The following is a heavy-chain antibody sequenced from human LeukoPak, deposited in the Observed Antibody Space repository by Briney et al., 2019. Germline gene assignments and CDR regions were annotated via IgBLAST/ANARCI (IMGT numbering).Heavy chain of an antibody. J-gene: IGHJ4*02. Sequence: PSETLSLTCAVSGGSISSSNWWSWVRQPPGKGLEWIGEIFHSGSTNYNPSLKSRVTISVDKSKNQFSLKLSSVTAADTAVYYCARVSSGYYYFLDYWGQGTLVTVSS. CDR1: GGSISSSNW. CDR3: ARVSSGYYYFLDY. CDR2: IFHSGST. D-gene: IGHD3-22*01. V-gene: IGHV4-4*02.